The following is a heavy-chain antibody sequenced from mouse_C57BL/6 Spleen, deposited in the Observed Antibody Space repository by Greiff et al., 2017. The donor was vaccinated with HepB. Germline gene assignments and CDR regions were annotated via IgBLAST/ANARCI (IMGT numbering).Heavy chain of an antibody. D-gene: IGHD2-4*01. J-gene: IGHJ4*01. V-gene: IGHV5-4*01. CDR2: ISDGGSYT. Sequence: EVMLVESGGGLVKPGGSLKLSCAASGFTFSSYAMSWVRQTPEKRLEWVATISDGGSYTYYPDNVKGRFTISRDNAKNNLYLQMSHLKSEDTAMYYCARDGDYDGAMDYWGQGTSVTVSS. CDR1: GFTFSSYA. CDR3: ARDGDYDGAMDY.